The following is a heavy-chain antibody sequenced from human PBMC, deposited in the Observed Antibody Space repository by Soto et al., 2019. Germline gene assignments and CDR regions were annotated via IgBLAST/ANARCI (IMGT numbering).Heavy chain of an antibody. CDR2: ISGGGDTT. CDR1: GFTFNNYA. D-gene: IGHD3-10*01. CDR3: SKGRGGSGSLTPRVDF. J-gene: IGHJ4*02. Sequence: EVQLLESGGGLVQPGGSLRLSCAVSGFTFNNYAMTWVRQAPGKALEWVSAISGGGDTTAYADSVKGRFTVSRDGSKNTLYLQMSSLRAEDTALYYCSKGRGGSGSLTPRVDFWGQGTLVTVSS. V-gene: IGHV3-23*01.